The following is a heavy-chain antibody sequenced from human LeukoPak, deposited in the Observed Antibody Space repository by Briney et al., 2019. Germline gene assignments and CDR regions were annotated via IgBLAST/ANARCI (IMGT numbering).Heavy chain of an antibody. Sequence: ASVKVSCKASGYTFSSYDVNWVRQAPGQGLEWMGWINPNSGGTNYAQKFQGRVTMTRDTSISTAYMGLSRLRSDDTAVYYCARINTAVTYWGQGTLVTVSS. CDR1: GYTFSSYD. CDR3: ARINTAVTY. V-gene: IGHV1-2*02. J-gene: IGHJ4*02. D-gene: IGHD5-18*01. CDR2: INPNSGGT.